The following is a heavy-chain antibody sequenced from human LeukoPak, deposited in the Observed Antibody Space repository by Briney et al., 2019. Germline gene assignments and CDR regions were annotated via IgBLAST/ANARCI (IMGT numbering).Heavy chain of an antibody. Sequence: GGSLRLSCAASGFTFSDYYMSWIRQAPGKGLEWVSYISSSGSTIYYADSVKGRFTISRDNAKNSLYLQMNSLRAEDTAVYYCARYHPPEMATPQAGGQGTLVTVSS. V-gene: IGHV3-11*01. CDR2: ISSSGSTI. CDR1: GFTFSDYY. CDR3: ARYHPPEMATPQA. D-gene: IGHD5-24*01. J-gene: IGHJ4*02.